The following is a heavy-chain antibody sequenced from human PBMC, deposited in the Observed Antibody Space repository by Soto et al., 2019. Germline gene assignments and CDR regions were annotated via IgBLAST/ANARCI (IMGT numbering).Heavy chain of an antibody. J-gene: IGHJ4*02. CDR2: VANSGTT. D-gene: IGHD1-7*01. V-gene: IGHV4-61*01. Sequence: QVQLQASGPGLVKPSETLSLTCTVPRDSVGRRTSYWSWIRQPPGKGLEWIGYVANSGTTHYNPSLKSRVTLSLETSNNPFSLKLASVTAADTAVYYWAMAGNYRYFDSWGQGVLVTASS. CDR1: RDSVGRRTSY. CDR3: AMAGNYRYFDS.